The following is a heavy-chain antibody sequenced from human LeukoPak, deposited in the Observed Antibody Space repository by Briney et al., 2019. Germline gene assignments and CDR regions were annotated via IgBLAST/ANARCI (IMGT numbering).Heavy chain of an antibody. D-gene: IGHD2-2*01. V-gene: IGHV3-48*01. J-gene: IGHJ6*03. CDR3: ARESGSRSYYYYMDV. CDR1: GLTISSYS. Sequence: GGSLRLSCAASGLTISSYSMNWVRQAPGKGLQWVSYISSSSSTIYYADSVKGRFTISRDNAKNSLYLQMNSLRAEDTAVYYCARESGSRSYYYYMDVWGKGTTVTVSS. CDR2: ISSSSSTI.